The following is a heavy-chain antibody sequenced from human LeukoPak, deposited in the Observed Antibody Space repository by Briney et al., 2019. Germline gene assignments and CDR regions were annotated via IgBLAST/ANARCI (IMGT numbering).Heavy chain of an antibody. CDR1: GFTFSSYA. D-gene: IGHD2-15*01. J-gene: IGHJ5*02. Sequence: PGGSLRLSCAASGFTFSSYAMSWVRQAPGKGLEWVSAISGSGGSTYYADSVKGRFTISRDNSKNTLYLQMNSLRAEDTAVYYCAKDLRDVVVVAATDWFDPWGQGTLVTVSS. CDR2: ISGSGGST. CDR3: AKDLRDVVVVAATDWFDP. V-gene: IGHV3-23*01.